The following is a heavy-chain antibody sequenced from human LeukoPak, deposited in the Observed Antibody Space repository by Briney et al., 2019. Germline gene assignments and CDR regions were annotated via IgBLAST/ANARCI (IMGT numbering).Heavy chain of an antibody. D-gene: IGHD2-15*01. CDR1: GGSISSGDYY. J-gene: IGHJ6*03. CDR3: ARGYCSGGSCYPRGGYYYYYYMDV. Sequence: PSQTLSLTCTVSGGSISSGDYYWSWIRQPPGKGLEWIGYIYYSGSTYYNPSLKSRVTISVDTSKNQFSLKLSSVTAADTAVYYCARGYCSGGSCYPRGGYYYYYYMDVWGKGTTVTVSS. CDR2: IYYSGST. V-gene: IGHV4-30-4*08.